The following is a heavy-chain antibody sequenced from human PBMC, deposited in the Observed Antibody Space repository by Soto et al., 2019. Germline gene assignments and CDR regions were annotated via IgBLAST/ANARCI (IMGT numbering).Heavy chain of an antibody. Sequence: GSLRLSCAASVFIFSTYAMNWVRQAPGKGLEWVSAISSSGDSAYYAESVRGRFTISRDNSINTLYLQMRSLRPEDTAVYYCAHPRGYGVFDAVDIWGQGTMVTVSS. CDR2: ISSSGDSA. CDR3: AHPRGYGVFDAVDI. D-gene: IGHD4-17*01. J-gene: IGHJ3*02. V-gene: IGHV3-23*01. CDR1: VFIFSTYA.